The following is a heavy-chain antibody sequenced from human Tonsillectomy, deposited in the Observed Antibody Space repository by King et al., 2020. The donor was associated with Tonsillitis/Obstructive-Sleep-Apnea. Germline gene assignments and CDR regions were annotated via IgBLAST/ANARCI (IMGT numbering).Heavy chain of an antibody. J-gene: IGHJ4*02. V-gene: IGHV4-34*01. CDR3: ATSFYDFWGGYRRPSFDY. CDR2: INHSGST. D-gene: IGHD3-3*01. Sequence: VQLQQWGAGLLKPSETLSLTCAVYGGSFSGYYWSWIRQPPGKGLEWIGEINHSGSTNYNPSLKSRVTISVDTSKNTFSLKLSSVTAADTAVYYCATSFYDFWGGYRRPSFDYWGQGTLVTVSS. CDR1: GGSFSGYY.